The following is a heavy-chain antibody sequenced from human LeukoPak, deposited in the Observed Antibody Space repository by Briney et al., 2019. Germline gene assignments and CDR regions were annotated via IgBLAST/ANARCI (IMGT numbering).Heavy chain of an antibody. CDR2: ISSSSSTI. Sequence: GGSLRLSCAASGFTFSSYSMNWVRQAPGKGLEWVSYISSSSSTIYYADSVKGRFTISRDNAKNSLYLQMNSLRAEDTAVYYCARVKPYCSGGSCYYGYYYGMDVWGQGTTVTVSS. V-gene: IGHV3-48*01. D-gene: IGHD2-15*01. CDR3: ARVKPYCSGGSCYYGYYYGMDV. CDR1: GFTFSSYS. J-gene: IGHJ6*02.